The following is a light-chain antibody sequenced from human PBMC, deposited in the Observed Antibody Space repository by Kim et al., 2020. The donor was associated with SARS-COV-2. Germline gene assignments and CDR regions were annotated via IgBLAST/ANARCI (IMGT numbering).Light chain of an antibody. CDR1: QSVSSS. V-gene: IGKV3-15*01. CDR2: GAS. Sequence: SVSPGERATLSCRASQSVSSSVAWYQQKPGQAPRLLLHGASTRVTGVPDRFSGSGSGTNFTLIISSLQSEDLAVYFCQHYNSWPRTFGQGTKLEI. CDR3: QHYNSWPRT. J-gene: IGKJ2*01.